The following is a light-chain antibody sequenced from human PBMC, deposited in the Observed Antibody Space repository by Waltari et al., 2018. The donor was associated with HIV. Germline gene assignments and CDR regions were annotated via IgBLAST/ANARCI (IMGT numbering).Light chain of an antibody. CDR2: GAS. V-gene: IGKV3-20*01. Sequence: EIVLTQSPGTLSLSPGERATLSCRASQSVSSGYLAWYQQKPGRAPRLLIFGASSRATGIPDRFSGSGSGTDFTLTISGLEPEDFAVYYCQHYGSSSGTFGQGTKVEIK. J-gene: IGKJ1*01. CDR1: QSVSSGY. CDR3: QHYGSSSGT.